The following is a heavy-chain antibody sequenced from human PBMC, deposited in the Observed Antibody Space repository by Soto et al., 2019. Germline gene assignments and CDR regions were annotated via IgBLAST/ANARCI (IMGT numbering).Heavy chain of an antibody. CDR3: ARHPIYQPPDY. D-gene: IGHD2-2*02. V-gene: IGHV5-10-1*01. CDR2: IDPTDSYT. Sequence: EVQLVQSGAEVKKPGESLRISCKGSGYSFISYWISWVRQMPGKGLEWMGRIDPTDSYTNYSPSFKGHVTISADKSISTAYLQWSSLRASDTAMYYCARHPIYQPPDYWGQGTLVTVSS. CDR1: GYSFISYW. J-gene: IGHJ4*02.